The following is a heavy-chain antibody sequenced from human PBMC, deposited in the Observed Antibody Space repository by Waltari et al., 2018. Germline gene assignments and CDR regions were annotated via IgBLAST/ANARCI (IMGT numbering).Heavy chain of an antibody. CDR1: GFTVSSTH. Sequence: DVQLAESGGGLVHPGGSLRLSCAASGFTVSSTHMSWVRQSPGKGLEWVSVMYPPGSSYNADAVEGRFSISRDISQNTVHLQMNNLRLEDTAIYYCARARDKHTAMVFFDLWGQGTVVTVSP. V-gene: IGHV3-66*02. J-gene: IGHJ4*02. D-gene: IGHD5-18*01. CDR3: ARARDKHTAMVFFDL. CDR2: MYPPGSS.